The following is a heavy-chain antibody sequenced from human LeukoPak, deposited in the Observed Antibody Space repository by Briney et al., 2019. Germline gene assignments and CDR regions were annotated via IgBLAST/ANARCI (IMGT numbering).Heavy chain of an antibody. J-gene: IGHJ5*02. CDR1: GFTFSSYE. V-gene: IGHV3-48*03. D-gene: IGHD2-15*01. Sequence: GGSLRLSCAASGFTFSSYEMNWVRQAPGKGLEWVSYISSSGSSIYYADSVKGRFTISRDNAKNSLYLQMNSLRAEDTAVYYCARVRWRGGNWFDPWGQGTLVTVSS. CDR2: ISSSGSSI. CDR3: ARVRWRGGNWFDP.